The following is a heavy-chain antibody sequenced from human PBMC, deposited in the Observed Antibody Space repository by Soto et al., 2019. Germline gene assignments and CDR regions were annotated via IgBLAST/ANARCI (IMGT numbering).Heavy chain of an antibody. CDR3: AKDYHDYIWGSYTLDY. V-gene: IGHV3-30*18. D-gene: IGHD3-16*01. Sequence: GGSLRLSCAASGFTFSSYGMHWVRQAPGKGLEWVAVISYDGSNKYYADSMKGRFTISRDNSKNTLYLQMNSLRAEDTAVYYCAKDYHDYIWGSYTLDYWGQGTLVTVSS. J-gene: IGHJ4*02. CDR1: GFTFSSYG. CDR2: ISYDGSNK.